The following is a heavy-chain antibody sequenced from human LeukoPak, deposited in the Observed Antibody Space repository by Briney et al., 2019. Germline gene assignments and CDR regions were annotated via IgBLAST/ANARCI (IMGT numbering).Heavy chain of an antibody. D-gene: IGHD5-18*01. Sequence: ASGKVSCKASGYTFTSYGISWVRQAPGQGHEWMGWISAYNGNTKYAHKLQGGVTMTPDTSTSTAYMELRSLRSDDTAVYYCSRGDTAISPYFFDYWGQGTLVTVSS. V-gene: IGHV1-18*01. CDR3: SRGDTAISPYFFDY. CDR2: ISAYNGNT. J-gene: IGHJ4*02. CDR1: GYTFTSYG.